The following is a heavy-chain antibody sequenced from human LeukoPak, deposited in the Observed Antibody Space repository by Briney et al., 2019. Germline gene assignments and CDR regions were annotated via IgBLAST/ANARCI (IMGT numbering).Heavy chain of an antibody. V-gene: IGHV3-64*01. Sequence: GGSLRLSCAASGFTFSSYAMHWVRQAPGKGLEYVSAISSNGCSTYYANSVKGRFTISRDNSKNTLYLQMGSLRAEDMAVYYCARVDDYGLRYWGQGTLVTVSS. CDR1: GFTFSSYA. J-gene: IGHJ4*02. D-gene: IGHD4-17*01. CDR2: ISSNGCST. CDR3: ARVDDYGLRY.